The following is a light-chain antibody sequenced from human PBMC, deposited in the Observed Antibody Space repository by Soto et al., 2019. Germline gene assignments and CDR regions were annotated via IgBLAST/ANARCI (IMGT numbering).Light chain of an antibody. CDR2: SAS. J-gene: IGKJ5*01. Sequence: DLQMTKSPSTQSASVGDRVTLTCQASQDISNYLNWYQQKPGKAPKLLIYSASTLVRGVPSRFSGSGSGTEFTLTISGLQPEDSLTYYCQQAKSCPITFGQGSRLEI. V-gene: IGKV1-12*01. CDR3: QQAKSCPIT. CDR1: QDISNY.